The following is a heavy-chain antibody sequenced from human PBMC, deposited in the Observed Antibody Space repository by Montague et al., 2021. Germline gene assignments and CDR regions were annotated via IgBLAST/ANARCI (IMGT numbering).Heavy chain of an antibody. CDR1: GLPFDNCA. Sequence: SRSLSLSVSGLPFDNCAMTWVRQAPGKGLEWVSGISASSDNIYYADSVKGRVTISRDNSMNTLYLQMRDLRAEDTAVYYCARDRRGGTYFDYWGQGTLVTVSS. J-gene: IGHJ4*02. CDR3: ARDRRGGTYFDY. D-gene: IGHD2-15*01. CDR2: ISASSDNI. V-gene: IGHV3-23*01.